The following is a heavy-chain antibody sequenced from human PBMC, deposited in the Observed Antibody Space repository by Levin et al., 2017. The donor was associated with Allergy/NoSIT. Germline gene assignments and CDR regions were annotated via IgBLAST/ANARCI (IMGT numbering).Heavy chain of an antibody. CDR2: IYYDGST. CDR1: GGSISSSTYY. J-gene: IGHJ5*02. CDR3: ASRTYRA. V-gene: IGHV4-39*01. D-gene: IGHD3-16*02. Sequence: SETLSLTCTVSGGSISSSTYYWGWIRQPPGKGLEWIGSIYYDGSTYYNPSLKSRLTVSVDTSKNQFSLRLRSVTAADTAVYYCASRTYRAWGRGILVTVSS.